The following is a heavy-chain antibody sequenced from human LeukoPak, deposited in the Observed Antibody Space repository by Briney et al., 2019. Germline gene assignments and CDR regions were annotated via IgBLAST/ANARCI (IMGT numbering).Heavy chain of an antibody. CDR1: GFNVSNNY. J-gene: IGHJ4*02. V-gene: IGHV3-66*03. CDR3: AKDYARGYGDFRFDY. CDR2: IYSSGST. D-gene: IGHD4-17*01. Sequence: GGSLRLSCAASGFNVSNNYMTWVRQAPGKGLEWVSLIYSSGSTYYADSVKGRFTISRDNSKNTLYLQMNSLRAEDTAVYYCAKDYARGYGDFRFDYWGQGTLVTVSS.